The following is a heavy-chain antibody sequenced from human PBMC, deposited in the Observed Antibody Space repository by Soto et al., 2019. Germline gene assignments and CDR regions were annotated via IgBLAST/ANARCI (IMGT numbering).Heavy chain of an antibody. V-gene: IGHV3-7*01. J-gene: IGHJ6*02. D-gene: IGHD6-13*01. Sequence: EVQLVESGGGLVQPGGSLRLSCAASGFTFSSYWMSWVRQAPGKGLEWVANIKQDGSEKYYVDSVKGRFTISRDNAKNSLYLQMNSLRAEDTAVYYCARDLAAAGLYGMDVWGQGTTVTVSS. CDR1: GFTFSSYW. CDR3: ARDLAAAGLYGMDV. CDR2: IKQDGSEK.